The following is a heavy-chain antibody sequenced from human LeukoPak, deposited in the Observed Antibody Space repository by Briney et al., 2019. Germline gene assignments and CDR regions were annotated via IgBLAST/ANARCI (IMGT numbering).Heavy chain of an antibody. CDR1: GGSISSGDYY. J-gene: IGHJ4*02. CDR2: IYYSRST. Sequence: SQTLSLTCTVSGGSISSGDYYWSWIRQPPGKGLEWIGYIYYSRSTYYNPSLKSRVTISVDTSKSQFSLKLSSVTAADTAVYYCARVPFSRTFDYWGQGTLVTVSS. D-gene: IGHD6-6*01. V-gene: IGHV4-30-4*08. CDR3: ARVPFSRTFDY.